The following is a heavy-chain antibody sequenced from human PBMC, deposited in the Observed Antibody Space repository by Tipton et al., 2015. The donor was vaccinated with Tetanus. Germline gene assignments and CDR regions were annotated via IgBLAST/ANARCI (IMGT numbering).Heavy chain of an antibody. CDR3: ARMYSTSSPFDL. D-gene: IGHD6-6*01. CDR1: GYRFTRHW. J-gene: IGHJ4*02. Sequence: QLVQSGADVKKPGESLKISCKASGYRFTRHWIGWVRQMPGEGLEWTGMTFPDDSDTRYSPSFQGHVTFSVDKSTSTVSRQWSSLKAPDTAMYFCARMYSTSSPFDLWGQGTLVAVSS. V-gene: IGHV5-51*01. CDR2: TFPDDSDT.